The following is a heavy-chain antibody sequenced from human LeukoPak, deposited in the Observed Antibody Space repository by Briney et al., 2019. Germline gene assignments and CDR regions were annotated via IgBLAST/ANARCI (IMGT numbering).Heavy chain of an antibody. D-gene: IGHD4-17*01. J-gene: IGHJ4*02. CDR3: AKDRGDYGPFDY. V-gene: IGHV3-21*04. CDR2: ISSSSSYI. Sequence: GGSLRLSCAASGFTFSSYSMNWVRQAPGKGLEWVSSISSSSSYIYYADSVKGRFTISRDNAKNSLYLQMNSLRAEDTAVYYCAKDRGDYGPFDYWGQGTLVTVSS. CDR1: GFTFSSYS.